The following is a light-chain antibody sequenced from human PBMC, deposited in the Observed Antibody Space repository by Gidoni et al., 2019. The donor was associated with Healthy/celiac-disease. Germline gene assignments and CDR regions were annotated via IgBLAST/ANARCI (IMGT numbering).Light chain of an antibody. Sequence: SSELTQDPAGSVALGQTVRITCQGDCLRSYYPSGYQQKPGQDPVLVIYGKNNPPSGIPDRFTGSSSGNTASLTITGAQAEDEADYYCNSRDSSGNHLYVFGTGTKVTVL. J-gene: IGLJ1*01. CDR1: CLRSYY. CDR2: GKN. V-gene: IGLV3-19*01. CDR3: NSRDSSGNHLYV.